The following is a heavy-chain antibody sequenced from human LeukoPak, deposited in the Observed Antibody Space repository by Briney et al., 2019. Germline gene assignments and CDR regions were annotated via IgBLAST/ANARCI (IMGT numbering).Heavy chain of an antibody. Sequence: SVKVSCKASGFTFTSSAMQWVRQARGQRLEWIGWIVVGSGNTNYAQKFQERVTITRDMSTSTAYMELSSLRSEDTAVYYCAADREQQLDAFYIWGQGTMVTVSS. CDR3: AADREQQLDAFYI. D-gene: IGHD6-13*01. CDR1: GFTFTSSA. V-gene: IGHV1-58*02. J-gene: IGHJ3*02. CDR2: IVVGSGNT.